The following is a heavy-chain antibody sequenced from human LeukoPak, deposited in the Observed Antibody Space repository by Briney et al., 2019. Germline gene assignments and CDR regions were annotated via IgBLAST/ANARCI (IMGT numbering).Heavy chain of an antibody. J-gene: IGHJ4*02. Sequence: GESLKISCKGSGYSFTSYWIGWVRQMPGKGLEWMGIIYPGDSDTSYSPSFQGQVTISADKSISTAYLQWSSLKASDTAMYYCARLVTTGPYSGSYSDYWGQGTLVTVSS. CDR1: GYSFTSYW. D-gene: IGHD1-26*01. CDR3: ARLVTTGPYSGSYSDY. CDR2: IYPGDSDT. V-gene: IGHV5-51*01.